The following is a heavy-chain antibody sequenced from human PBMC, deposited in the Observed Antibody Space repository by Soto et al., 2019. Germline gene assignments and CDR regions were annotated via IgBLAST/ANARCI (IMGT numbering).Heavy chain of an antibody. CDR3: AREGSSWFNWFDP. J-gene: IGHJ5*02. D-gene: IGHD6-13*01. Sequence: EVQLVESGGGLVQPGGSLRLSCAASGFTFSSYSMNWVRQAPGKGLEWVSYISSSSSTIYYADSVKGRFTISRDNAKNSLYLQLNCLSAEDPAVYYCAREGSSWFNWFDPWGQGTLVTVSS. CDR1: GFTFSSYS. V-gene: IGHV3-48*01. CDR2: ISSSSSTI.